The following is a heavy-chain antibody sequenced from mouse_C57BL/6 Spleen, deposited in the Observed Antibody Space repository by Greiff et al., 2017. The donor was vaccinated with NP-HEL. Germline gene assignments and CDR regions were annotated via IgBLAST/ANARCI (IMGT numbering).Heavy chain of an antibody. J-gene: IGHJ1*03. CDR1: GYAFSSYW. Sequence: VQLQQSGAELVKPGASVKISCKASGYAFSSYWMNWVKQRPGKGPEWIGQIYPGDGDTNYNGKFKGKATLTADKSSSTAYMQLSSLTSEDSAVYFCARGYSNLRYFDVWGTGTTVTVSS. CDR2: IYPGDGDT. D-gene: IGHD2-5*01. V-gene: IGHV1-80*01. CDR3: ARGYSNLRYFDV.